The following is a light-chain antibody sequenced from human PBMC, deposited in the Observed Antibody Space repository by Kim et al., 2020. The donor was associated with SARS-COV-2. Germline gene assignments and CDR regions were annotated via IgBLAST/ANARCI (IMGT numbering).Light chain of an antibody. V-gene: IGLV1-47*01. CDR2: RND. CDR3: ATWDDALSGCV. J-gene: IGLJ3*02. CDR1: GANIGSND. Sequence: GQSVTISCSGRGANIGSNDVYWYQKFPGTAPKTLITRNDQRLSGVPDRFSGSKSGTSASLAISGLRSEDEADYYCATWDDALSGCVFGGGTRLTVL.